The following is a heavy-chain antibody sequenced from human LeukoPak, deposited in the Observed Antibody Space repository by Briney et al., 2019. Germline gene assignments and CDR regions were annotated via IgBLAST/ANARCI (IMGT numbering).Heavy chain of an antibody. CDR1: GGSISTYY. CDR2: IYYSGST. D-gene: IGHD3-22*01. J-gene: IGHJ4*02. CDR3: ARLDSSGYRRPEGVDYFDY. V-gene: IGHV4-59*12. Sequence: KPSETLSLTCTVSGGSISTYYWSWIRQPPGKGLEWIGYIYYSGSTNYNPSLKSRVTISVDTSKNQFSLKLSSVTAADTAVYYCARLDSSGYRRPEGVDYFDYWGQGTLVTVSS.